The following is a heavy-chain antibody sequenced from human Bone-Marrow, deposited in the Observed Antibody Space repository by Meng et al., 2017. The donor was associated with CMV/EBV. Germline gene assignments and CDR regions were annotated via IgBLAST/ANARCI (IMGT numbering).Heavy chain of an antibody. Sequence: GESLKISCAASGFTFSSYWMHWVRQAPGKGLVWVSRINSDGSSTSYADSVKGRFTISRDNAKNTLYLQMNSLRAEDTAVYYCARDAIFGVVMDAFDIWVQGTMVTVSS. CDR2: INSDGSST. V-gene: IGHV3-74*01. CDR1: GFTFSSYW. CDR3: ARDAIFGVVMDAFDI. D-gene: IGHD3-3*01. J-gene: IGHJ3*02.